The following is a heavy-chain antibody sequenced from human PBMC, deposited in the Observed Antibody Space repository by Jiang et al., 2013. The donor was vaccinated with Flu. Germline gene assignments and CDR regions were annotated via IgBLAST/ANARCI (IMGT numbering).Heavy chain of an antibody. CDR1: TFSSYA. J-gene: IGHJ4*02. Sequence: TFSSYAISWVRQAPGQGLEWMGGIIPILGIANYAQKFQGRVTITADKSTSTAYMELSSLRSEDTAVYYCARDSRGRLIPDYWGQGTLVTVSS. CDR3: ARDSRGRLIPDY. V-gene: IGHV1-69*10. CDR2: IIPILGIA. D-gene: IGHD2-2*01.